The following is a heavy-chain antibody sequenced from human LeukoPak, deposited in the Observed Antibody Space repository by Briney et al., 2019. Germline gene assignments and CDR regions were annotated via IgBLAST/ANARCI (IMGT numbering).Heavy chain of an antibody. D-gene: IGHD6-13*01. CDR3: AKDISVAAAEGGDFDY. J-gene: IGHJ4*02. CDR1: GFTVSSNY. CDR2: IYSGGST. Sequence: GGSLRLSCAASGFTVSSNYMSWVRQAPGKGLEWVSVIYSGGSTYYADSVKGRFTISRDNSKNTLYLQMNSLRAEDTALYYCAKDISVAAAEGGDFDYLGQGTLVTVSS. V-gene: IGHV3-53*01.